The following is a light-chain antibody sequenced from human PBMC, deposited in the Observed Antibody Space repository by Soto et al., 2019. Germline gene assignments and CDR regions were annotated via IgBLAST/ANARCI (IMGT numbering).Light chain of an antibody. Sequence: ESVLTQSPATLSLSPGERATLSCRASPSVSNSLAWYQHKPGQAPRLLIYDASNRATGVTTRFSGSGSGTDFTLTISSLEPEDFEVYYCQQRNKWPPVTFGGGTRVESK. CDR1: PSVSNS. V-gene: IGKV3-11*01. CDR3: QQRNKWPPVT. J-gene: IGKJ4*01. CDR2: DAS.